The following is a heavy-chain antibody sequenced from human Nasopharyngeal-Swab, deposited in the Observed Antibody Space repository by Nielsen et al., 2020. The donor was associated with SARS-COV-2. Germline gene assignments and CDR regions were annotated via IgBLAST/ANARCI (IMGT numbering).Heavy chain of an antibody. J-gene: IGHJ6*02. CDR1: GYTFTGYY. V-gene: IGHV1-69*04. Sequence: SVKVSRKASGYTFTGYYMHWVRQAPGQGLEWMGRIIPILGIANYAQKFQGRVTITADKSTSTAYMELSSLRSEDTAVYYCAREQNPHSSSWYYYGMDVWGQGTTVTVSS. CDR3: AREQNPHSSSWYYYGMDV. CDR2: IIPILGIA. D-gene: IGHD6-13*01.